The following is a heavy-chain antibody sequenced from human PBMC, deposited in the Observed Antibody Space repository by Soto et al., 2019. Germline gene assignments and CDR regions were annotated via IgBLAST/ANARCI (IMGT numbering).Heavy chain of an antibody. CDR2: IHPGDSET. CDR3: ARQGGGDTPMIIDY. CDR1: GYSFSTYW. D-gene: IGHD3-16*01. Sequence: GESLKISCRVSGYSFSTYWIGWVRQMSGKGLEWVGIIHPGDSETRYSRSFQGRVTISADRSINTAYLQWSSLKASDTAMYYCARQGGGDTPMIIDYWGQGTLVTVSS. J-gene: IGHJ4*02. V-gene: IGHV5-51*01.